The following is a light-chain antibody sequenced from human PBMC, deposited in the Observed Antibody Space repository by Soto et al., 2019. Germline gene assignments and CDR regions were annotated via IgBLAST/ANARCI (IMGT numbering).Light chain of an antibody. Sequence: QSSLTQPASVSGSPGQSITISCSGTSRDIGSYDHVAWYQQFPGKSPKLIIYAVSDRPSGVSDRFSGSKSGISASLTISGLQTEDEADYYCISYTDRQSYLFGTGTKLTVL. V-gene: IGLV2-14*03. J-gene: IGLJ1*01. CDR2: AVS. CDR1: SRDIGSYDH. CDR3: ISYTDRQSYL.